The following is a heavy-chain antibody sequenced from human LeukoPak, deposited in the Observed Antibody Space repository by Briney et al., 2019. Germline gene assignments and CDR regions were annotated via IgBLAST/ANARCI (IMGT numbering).Heavy chain of an antibody. V-gene: IGHV3-7*03. D-gene: IGHD2-15*01. CDR1: GVTPSSYS. Sequence: GGSPRLSPAPSGVTPSSYSMSSVPPGPGRGVGRVSIIKKHGNQKKTMHSLRGRFTISRDNAKSSLYLQMSSLRAEDTAVYYCVRGLVGYCSGGAWDGTCFDYWGQGTLVSVSS. CDR2: IKKHGNQK. CDR3: VRGLVGYCSGGAWDGTCFDY. J-gene: IGHJ4*02.